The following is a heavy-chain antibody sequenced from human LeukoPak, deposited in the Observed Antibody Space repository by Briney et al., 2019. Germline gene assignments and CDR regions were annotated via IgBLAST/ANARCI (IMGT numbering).Heavy chain of an antibody. CDR3: AKDRRGSGSYYDV. Sequence: SETLSLTCTVSGVSISSYYWSWIRQPPGKGLEWIGYIHNSGITNYNPSLKSRVTISVDTSKNQFSLKLSSVTAEDTAVYYCAKDRRGSGSYYDVWGQGTLVTVSS. J-gene: IGHJ4*02. CDR1: GVSISSYY. V-gene: IGHV4-59*01. CDR2: IHNSGIT. D-gene: IGHD3-10*01.